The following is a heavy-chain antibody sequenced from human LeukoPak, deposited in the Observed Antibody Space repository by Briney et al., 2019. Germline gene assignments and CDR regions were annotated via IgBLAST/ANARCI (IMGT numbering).Heavy chain of an antibody. CDR2: ITGSGSPI. Sequence: GGSLRLSCAASGFTFRTYEMKWVRQAPGKGLEWVSYITGSGSPIYYADFVKGRFTISRDNAKNSLSLQMDSLRAEDTAVYYCARDYGGPHYFDYWGQGTLVTVSS. V-gene: IGHV3-48*03. J-gene: IGHJ4*02. D-gene: IGHD2-15*01. CDR3: ARDYGGPHYFDY. CDR1: GFTFRTYE.